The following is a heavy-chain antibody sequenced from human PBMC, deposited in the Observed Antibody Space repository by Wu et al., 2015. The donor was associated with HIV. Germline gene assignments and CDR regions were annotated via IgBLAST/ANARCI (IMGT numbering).Heavy chain of an antibody. CDR1: GGTFSSYA. CDR3: ASHRVTATGRAPGGLRFWFDY. J-gene: IGHJ4*02. CDR2: IIPIFGTA. D-gene: IGHD2-21*02. Sequence: QVQLVQSGAEVKKPGSSVKVSCKASGGTFSSYAISWVRQAPGQGLEWMGGIIPIFGTANYAQKFQGRVTITTDESTSTAYMELSSLRSEDTAVYYCASHRVTATGRAPGGLRFWFDYWGQGTLVTVSS. V-gene: IGHV1-69*05.